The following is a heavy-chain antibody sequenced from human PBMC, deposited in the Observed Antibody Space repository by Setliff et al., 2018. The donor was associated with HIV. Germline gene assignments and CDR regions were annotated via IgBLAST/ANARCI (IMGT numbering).Heavy chain of an antibody. CDR3: AKTVVGDSYALPNDGFDI. J-gene: IGHJ3*02. CDR2: IYYSGST. D-gene: IGHD3-16*01. CDR1: GYSISSSHW. V-gene: IGHV4-28*06. Sequence: LSLTCAVSGYSISSSHWWGWIRQPPGKGLEWIGYIYYSGSTNYNPSLKSRATMSVDTSNDRFSLKLSSVTALDTAVYYCAKTVVGDSYALPNDGFDIWGQGTMVTVSS.